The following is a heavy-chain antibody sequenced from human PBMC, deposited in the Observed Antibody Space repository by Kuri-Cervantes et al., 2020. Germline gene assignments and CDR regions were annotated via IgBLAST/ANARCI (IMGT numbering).Heavy chain of an antibody. CDR2: ISSSGSTI. CDR1: GFTFSSYA. V-gene: IGHV3-48*04. D-gene: IGHD2-2*01. J-gene: IGHJ6*02. CDR3: ARDCSSTSCYYYYYGMDV. Sequence: GESLKISCAAAGFTFSSYAMHWVRQAPGKGLEWVSYISSSGSTIYYADSVKGRFTISRDNAKNSLYLQMNSLRAEDTAVYYCARDCSSTSCYYYYYGMDVWGQGTTGTGSS.